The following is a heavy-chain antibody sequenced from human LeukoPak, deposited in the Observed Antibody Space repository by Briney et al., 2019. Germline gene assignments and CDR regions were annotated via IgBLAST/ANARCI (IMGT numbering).Heavy chain of an antibody. Sequence: SETLSLTCTVSGGSISSYYWGWIRQPAGKGLEWIGRIYTSGSTTYNPSLKSRLTISVDTSMNQFSLKLSSVTAADTAVYYCARSSGYYFEYFHHWGQGTLVTVSS. J-gene: IGHJ1*01. D-gene: IGHD3-22*01. CDR3: ARSSGYYFEYFHH. CDR2: IYTSGST. V-gene: IGHV4-4*07. CDR1: GGSISSYY.